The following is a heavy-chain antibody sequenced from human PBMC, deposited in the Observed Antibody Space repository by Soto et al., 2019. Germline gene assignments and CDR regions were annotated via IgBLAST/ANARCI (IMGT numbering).Heavy chain of an antibody. CDR1: GFTFSSYA. Sequence: LRLSCSASGFTFSSYAMHWVRQARGKGLEYVSAISSNGGSTYYADSVKGRFTISRDNSKNTLYLQMSSLRAEDTAVYYCVKDGGAGHLSDAFDIWGQGTMVTVSS. D-gene: IGHD6-19*01. CDR2: ISSNGGST. V-gene: IGHV3-64D*06. CDR3: VKDGGAGHLSDAFDI. J-gene: IGHJ3*02.